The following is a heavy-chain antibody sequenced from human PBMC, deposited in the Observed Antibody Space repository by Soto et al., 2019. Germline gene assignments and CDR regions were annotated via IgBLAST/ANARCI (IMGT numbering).Heavy chain of an antibody. D-gene: IGHD1-26*01. CDR2: ISANNGNT. Sequence: QVQLVQSGAEVKKPGASVKVSCKASGNTFSSNGISWVRQAPGQGLEWMGWISANNGNTNYAQKVQGRVTMTTDTSTSTAYMELRSLRSDDTAMYYCASGGPGAPFDYWGQGTPVTVSS. V-gene: IGHV1-18*01. CDR1: GNTFSSNG. CDR3: ASGGPGAPFDY. J-gene: IGHJ4*02.